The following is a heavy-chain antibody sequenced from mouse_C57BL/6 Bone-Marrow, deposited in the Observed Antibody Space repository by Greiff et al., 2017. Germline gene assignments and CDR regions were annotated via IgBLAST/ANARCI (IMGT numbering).Heavy chain of an antibody. D-gene: IGHD2-2*01. V-gene: IGHV5-2*01. CDR1: EYEFPSHD. CDR2: INSDGGST. CDR3: ARQGDMVTSSMGY. Sequence: EVKVVESGGGLVQPGESLKLSCESNEYEFPSHDMSWVRKTPEKRLELVAAINSDGGSTYYPDTMERRFIISRDNTKKTLYLQMSSLRSEDTALYYGARQGDMVTSSMGYWGQGTSVTVSS. J-gene: IGHJ4*01.